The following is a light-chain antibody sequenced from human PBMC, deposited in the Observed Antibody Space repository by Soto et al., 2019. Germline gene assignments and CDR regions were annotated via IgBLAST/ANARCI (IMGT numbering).Light chain of an antibody. V-gene: IGKV1-12*01. Sequence: DIQMTQSPSTLSACVGDRVTITCRASQSISSWLAWYQQKPGKAPKLLIYAASSLQSGVPSRFSGSGSGTDFTLTISSLQPEDFATYYCQQANSFPITFGQGTRLEIK. J-gene: IGKJ5*01. CDR3: QQANSFPIT. CDR1: QSISSW. CDR2: AAS.